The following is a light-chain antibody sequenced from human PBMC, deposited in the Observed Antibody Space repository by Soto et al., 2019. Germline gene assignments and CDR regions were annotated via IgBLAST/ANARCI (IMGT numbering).Light chain of an antibody. Sequence: DIVMTQSPLSLPVTPGEPASISCRSSQSLLHSNGFNYLDWYLQKPGQSPQLLIYLGSNRASGVPDRFSGCGSGTDFTLKISRVEAEDVGVYYCMQGLQSRTFGQGTKVEIK. J-gene: IGKJ1*01. CDR3: MQGLQSRT. CDR1: QSLLHSNGFNY. V-gene: IGKV2-28*01. CDR2: LGS.